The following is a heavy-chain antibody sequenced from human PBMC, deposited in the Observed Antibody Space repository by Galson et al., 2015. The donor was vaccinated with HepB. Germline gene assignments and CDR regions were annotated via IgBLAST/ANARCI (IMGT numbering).Heavy chain of an antibody. J-gene: IGHJ4*02. CDR1: GGSISSGGYY. Sequence: TLSLTCTVSGGSISSGGYYWSWIRQHPGKGLEWIGYIYYSGSTYYNPSLKSRVTISVDTSKNQFSLKLSSVTAADTAVYYCARYTPYGGNSEGFDYWGQGTLVTVSS. CDR3: ARYTPYGGNSEGFDY. D-gene: IGHD4-23*01. V-gene: IGHV4-31*03. CDR2: IYYSGST.